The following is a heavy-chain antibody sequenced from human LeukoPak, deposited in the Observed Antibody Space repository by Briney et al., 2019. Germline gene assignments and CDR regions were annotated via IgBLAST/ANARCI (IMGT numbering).Heavy chain of an antibody. Sequence: GGSLRLSCAASGFTFSSYAMSWVRQPPGKGLEWVSAISGSAGSTYYADSVKGRFTISRDNSKNMLYMQMNSLRAEDTAVYYCAKDRSGTWTKYYFDYWGQGTLVTVFS. V-gene: IGHV3-23*01. D-gene: IGHD1-1*01. CDR1: GFTFSSYA. J-gene: IGHJ4*02. CDR2: ISGSAGST. CDR3: AKDRSGTWTKYYFDY.